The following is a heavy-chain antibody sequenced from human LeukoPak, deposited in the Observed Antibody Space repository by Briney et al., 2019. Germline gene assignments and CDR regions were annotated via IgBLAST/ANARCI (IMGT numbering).Heavy chain of an antibody. CDR1: GFTFSSYA. V-gene: IGHV3-23*01. CDR2: ISDSGGSP. J-gene: IGHJ4*02. CDR3: AKVWELVVVAVTHFDY. Sequence: GGSLRLSCAASGFTFSSYAMNWVRQAPGKGLEWVSAISDSGGSPYYADSVKGRFTISRDNSKNTLYLQMNSLRAEDTAVYYCAKVWELVVVAVTHFDYWGQGTLVTVSS. D-gene: IGHD2-15*01.